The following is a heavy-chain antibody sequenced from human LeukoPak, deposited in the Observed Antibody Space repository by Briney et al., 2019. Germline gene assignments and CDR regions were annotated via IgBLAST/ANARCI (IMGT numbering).Heavy chain of an antibody. CDR2: ISWDGGYI. Sequence: GGSLRLSCAASGFSFDDYGMHWVRQAPGKGLEWLSLISWDGGYIYYADSVKGRFTISRDNNKNFLYLQMNSLGPGDTAFYYCAKDDSSTTWDGLLDSWGQGTLVTVSS. CDR1: GFSFDDYG. V-gene: IGHV3-43D*03. J-gene: IGHJ4*02. CDR3: AKDDSSTTWDGLLDS. D-gene: IGHD1-14*01.